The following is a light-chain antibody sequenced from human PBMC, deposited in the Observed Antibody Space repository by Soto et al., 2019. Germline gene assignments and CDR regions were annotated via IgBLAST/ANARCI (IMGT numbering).Light chain of an antibody. V-gene: IGLV2-23*01. J-gene: IGLJ1*01. CDR1: SSDVGSYTF. Sequence: QSALTQPASVSGSPGQSITISCTGTSSDVGSYTFVSWYQQHPGKAPELIIYEANKRPSGVSNHFSGSKSGNTASLTISGLQAEDEADYYCCSYAGSNNYVFGTGTKLTVL. CDR3: CSYAGSNNYV. CDR2: EAN.